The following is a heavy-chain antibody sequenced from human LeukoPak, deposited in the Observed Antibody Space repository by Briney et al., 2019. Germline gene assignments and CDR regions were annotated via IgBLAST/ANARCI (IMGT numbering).Heavy chain of an antibody. D-gene: IGHD6-6*01. J-gene: IGHJ6*03. CDR3: ARVYSSSSGSQYYYYYYMDV. CDR2: ISAYNGNT. V-gene: IGHV1-18*01. Sequence: ASVKVSCKASGYTFTSYGISWVRQAPGQGLEWMGWISAYNGNTNYAQKLQGRVTMTTDTSTSTAYMELRSLRSDDTAVYYCARVYSSSSGSQYYYYYYMDVWGKGTTVTVSS. CDR1: GYTFTSYG.